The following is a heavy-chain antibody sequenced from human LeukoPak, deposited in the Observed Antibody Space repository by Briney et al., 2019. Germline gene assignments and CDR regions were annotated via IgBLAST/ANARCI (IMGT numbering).Heavy chain of an antibody. CDR2: IQQDGGQT. CDR3: ARDGGDGFDY. CDR1: GFTFSSYW. J-gene: IGHJ4*02. D-gene: IGHD5-24*01. Sequence: GGSLRLSCVASGFTFSSYWMSWVRQAPGKGLEWVASIQQDGGQTQYVGSVKGRFTISRDNAMNSVFLQMNSLRVEDTAVYYCARDGGDGFDYWGQGTLVTVSS. V-gene: IGHV3-7*01.